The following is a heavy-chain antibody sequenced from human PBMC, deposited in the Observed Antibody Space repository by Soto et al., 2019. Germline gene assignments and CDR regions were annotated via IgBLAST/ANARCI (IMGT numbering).Heavy chain of an antibody. CDR3: ARHDDWNYYDSSGYYYVPSRPDDAFDI. CDR1: GYSFSSYW. D-gene: IGHD3-22*01. CDR2: IDPSDSYT. V-gene: IGHV5-10-1*01. Sequence: GESLKISCKGSGYSFSSYWISWVRQMPGKGLEWMGRIDPSDSYTNYSPSFQGHVTISADKSISTAYLQWSSLKASDTSMYYCARHDDWNYYDSSGYYYVPSRPDDAFDIWGQGTMVTVSS. J-gene: IGHJ3*02.